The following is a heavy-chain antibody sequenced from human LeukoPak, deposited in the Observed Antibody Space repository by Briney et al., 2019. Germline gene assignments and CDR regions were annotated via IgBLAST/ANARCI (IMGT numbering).Heavy chain of an antibody. CDR2: IIPIFGTA. CDR3: ARTDCGGDCYSSRGWFDP. CDR1: GGTFSSYA. Sequence: SVKVSCKASGGTFSSYAISWVRQAPGQGLEWMGGIIPIFGTANYAQKFQGRVTITADESTSTVYMDLSSLRSEDTAVYYCARTDCGGDCYSSRGWFDPWGQGTLVTVSS. D-gene: IGHD2-21*02. J-gene: IGHJ5*02. V-gene: IGHV1-69*13.